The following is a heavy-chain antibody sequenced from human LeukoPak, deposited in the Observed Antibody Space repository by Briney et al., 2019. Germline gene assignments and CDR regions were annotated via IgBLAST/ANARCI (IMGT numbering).Heavy chain of an antibody. D-gene: IGHD2-15*01. CDR1: GYIFTSYY. CDR2: INPSGGST. J-gene: IGHJ3*02. Sequence: VKVSCKASGYIFTSYYMHWVRQAPGQGLEWMGIINPSGGSTSYAQKFQGRVTMTRDMSTSTVYMELSSLRPEDTAVYYCARGTTPAGAFDIWGQGTMVTVSS. CDR3: ARGTTPAGAFDI. V-gene: IGHV1-46*01.